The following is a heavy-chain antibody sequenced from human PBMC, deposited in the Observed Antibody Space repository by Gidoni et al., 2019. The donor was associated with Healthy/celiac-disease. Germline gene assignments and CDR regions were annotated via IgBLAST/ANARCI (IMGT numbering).Heavy chain of an antibody. D-gene: IGHD6-13*01. V-gene: IGHV1-2*04. J-gene: IGHJ6*02. CDR1: GYTFTAYY. Sequence: QVQLVHSGAEVKKPRASVKVSCKPSGYTFTAYYMHWVRQAPGQGLEWTGWINHNSGGTNYAQKFQGWVTMTRDTSISTAYMELSRLRSDDTAVYYCARESLAAGECGMDVWGQGTTVTVSS. CDR2: INHNSGGT. CDR3: ARESLAAGECGMDV.